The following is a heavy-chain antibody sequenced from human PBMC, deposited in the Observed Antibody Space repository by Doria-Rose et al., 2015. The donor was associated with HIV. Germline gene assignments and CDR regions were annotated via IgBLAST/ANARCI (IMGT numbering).Heavy chain of an antibody. J-gene: IGHJ4*02. CDR1: GVSLSSPGMG. Sequence: QITLKESGPVLVKPTETLTLTCTVSGVSLSSPGMGVSWIRQPPGKALEWLASSLADDERSYKTSLKIRLTISRCTSKSQVVLTMTDMDPVDTATYYCARIKSSRWYHKYYFDFWGQGTLVIVSA. D-gene: IGHD6-13*01. CDR3: ARIKSSRWYHKYYFDF. CDR2: SLADDER. V-gene: IGHV2-26*01.